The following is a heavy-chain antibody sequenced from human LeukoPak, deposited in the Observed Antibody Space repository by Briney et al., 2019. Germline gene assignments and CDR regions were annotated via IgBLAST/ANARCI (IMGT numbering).Heavy chain of an antibody. CDR2: INPNSGGT. J-gene: IGHJ4*02. D-gene: IGHD2-15*01. V-gene: IGHV1-2*02. CDR1: GGTFSSYA. CDR3: ARNRRYCSGGSCYYFDY. Sequence: GASVKVSCKASGGTFSSYAISWVRQAPGQGLEWMGGINPNSGGTNYAQKFQGRVTMTRDTSISTAYMELSRPRSDDTAVYYCARNRRYCSGGSCYYFDYWGQGTLVTVSS.